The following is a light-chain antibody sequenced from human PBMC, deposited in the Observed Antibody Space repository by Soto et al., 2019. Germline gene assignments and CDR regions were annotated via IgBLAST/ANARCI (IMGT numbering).Light chain of an antibody. CDR1: QSVSSN. CDR3: QQSNNRPQT. CDR2: GAS. J-gene: IGKJ1*01. Sequence: EIVVTQSPATLSVSPGERATLSFRASQSVSSNLAWYQQKPGQAPRLLIYGASTRATGIPARFSGSGSGTEFTLTLRCLQSEDFAVYYCQQSNNRPQTFGQRTK. V-gene: IGKV3-15*01.